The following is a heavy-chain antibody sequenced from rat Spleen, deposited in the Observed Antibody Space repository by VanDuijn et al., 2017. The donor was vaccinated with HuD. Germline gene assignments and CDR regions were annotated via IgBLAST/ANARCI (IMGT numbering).Heavy chain of an antibody. D-gene: IGHD1-11*01. J-gene: IGHJ1*01. CDR3: ATDQGYGGYSAYWYFDF. V-gene: IGHV5-31*01. CDR2: ISYDGSST. Sequence: EVQLVESGGGLVQPGRSLKLSCVASGFTFNNYWMTWIRQAPGKGLEWVASISYDGSSTYYGDSVKGRFTISRDNAKSTLYLQMDSLRSEDTATYYCATDQGYGGYSAYWYFDFWGPGTMVTVSS. CDR1: GFTFNNYW.